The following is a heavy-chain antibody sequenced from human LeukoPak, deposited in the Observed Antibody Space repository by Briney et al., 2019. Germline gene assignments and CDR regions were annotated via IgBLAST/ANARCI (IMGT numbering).Heavy chain of an antibody. CDR1: GGSISSGGYY. V-gene: IGHV4-31*03. CDR3: ARVVGAYCSSTSRYHFDY. Sequence: SETLSLTCTVSGGSISSGGYYWSWIRQHPGKGLEWIGYIYYSGSTYYNPSLKSRVTISVDTSKNQFSLKLSSVTAADTAVYYCARVVGAYCSSTSRYHFDYWGQGTLVTVSS. D-gene: IGHD2-2*01. CDR2: IYYSGST. J-gene: IGHJ4*02.